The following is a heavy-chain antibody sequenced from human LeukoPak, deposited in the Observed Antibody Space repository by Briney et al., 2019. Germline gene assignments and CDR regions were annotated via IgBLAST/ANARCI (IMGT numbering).Heavy chain of an antibody. D-gene: IGHD1-26*01. J-gene: IGHJ6*03. CDR2: MNPNSGNT. CDR1: GYTFTSYD. CDR3: ARRARFSNGYYYYMDV. V-gene: IGHV1-8*02. Sequence: ASVKVSCKASGYTFTSYDINWVRQATGQGLEWMGWMNPNSGNTGYAQKFQGRVTMTRDMSTNTVYMELSSLRSEDTAVYYCARRARFSNGYYYYMDVWGKGTTVTVSS.